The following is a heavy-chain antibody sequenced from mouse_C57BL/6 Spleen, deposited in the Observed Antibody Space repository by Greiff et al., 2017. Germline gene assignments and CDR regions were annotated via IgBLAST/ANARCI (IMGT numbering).Heavy chain of an antibody. V-gene: IGHV1-82*01. CDR3: ASPDGYYGGFAY. D-gene: IGHD2-3*01. J-gene: IGHJ3*01. Sequence: VQLQESGPELVKPGASVKISCKASGYAFSSSWMNWVKQRPGKGLEWIGRIYPGDGDTNYNGKFKGKATLTADKSSSTAYMQLSSLTSEDSAVYFCASPDGYYGGFAYWGQGTLVTVSA. CDR2: IYPGDGDT. CDR1: GYAFSSSW.